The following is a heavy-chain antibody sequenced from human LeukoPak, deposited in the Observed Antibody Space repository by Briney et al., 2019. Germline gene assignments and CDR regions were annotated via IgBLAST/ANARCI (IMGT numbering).Heavy chain of an antibody. CDR2: IGTAGDT. Sequence: GGSLRLSCAASGFTFSSYDMHWVRQATGKGLEWVSAIGTAGDTYYPGSVKGRFTISRENAKNSLYLQMNSLRAGDTAVYYCAGGLYYDILTGYENAFDIWGQGTMVTVSS. D-gene: IGHD3-9*01. CDR3: AGGLYYDILTGYENAFDI. J-gene: IGHJ3*02. CDR1: GFTFSSYD. V-gene: IGHV3-13*01.